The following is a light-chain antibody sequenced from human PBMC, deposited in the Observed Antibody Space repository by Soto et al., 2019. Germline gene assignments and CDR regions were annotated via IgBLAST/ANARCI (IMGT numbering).Light chain of an antibody. CDR1: QSISSY. J-gene: IGKJ2*01. CDR3: QQSYSIPYT. CDR2: AAS. Sequence: DIQMTQSPSSLSASVGDRVTITCRASQSISSYLNWYQQKQGKAPKLLIYAASSLQSWVPSRFSGSGSGTDFTLTISSLQPEDFATYYCQQSYSIPYTFGQGTKLEIK. V-gene: IGKV1-39*01.